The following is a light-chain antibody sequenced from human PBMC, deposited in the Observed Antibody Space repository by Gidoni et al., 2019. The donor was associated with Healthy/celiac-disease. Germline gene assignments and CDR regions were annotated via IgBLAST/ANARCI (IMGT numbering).Light chain of an antibody. J-gene: IGLJ3*02. CDR2: KDS. Sequence: SYELTQPPSVSVSPGHTARITCSGDAFPKQYAYWYQQKPGQAPVLVIYKDSERPSGITERFSGSSSGTTVTLTISGVQAEDEADYYWQSADSSGTYFWVFGGGTKLTVL. V-gene: IGLV3-25*02. CDR3: QSADSSGTYFWV. CDR1: AFPKQY.